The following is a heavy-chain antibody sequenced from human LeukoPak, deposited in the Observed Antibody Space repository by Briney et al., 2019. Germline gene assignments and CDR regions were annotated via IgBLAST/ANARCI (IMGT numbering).Heavy chain of an antibody. CDR2: MNEYSTTI. CDR1: GFPFNSFW. D-gene: IGHD1-14*01. Sequence: GGSLRLSCAASGFPFNSFWMHWVRQAPGKGLVWVSDMNEYSTTIRYADSVKGRFTISRDNSKNTLYLQMNSLRAEDTAVYYCAREPRRDYFDYWGQGTLVTVSS. J-gene: IGHJ4*02. V-gene: IGHV3-74*01. CDR3: AREPRRDYFDY.